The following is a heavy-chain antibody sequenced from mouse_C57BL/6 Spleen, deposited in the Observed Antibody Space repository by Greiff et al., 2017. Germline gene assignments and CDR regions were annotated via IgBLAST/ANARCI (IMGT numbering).Heavy chain of an antibody. CDR3: ARERGTRGYYYAMDY. Sequence: EVKLQESGPGLVKPSQSLSLTCSVTGYSITSGYYWNWIRQFPGNKLEWMGYISYDGSNNYNPSLKNRISITRDTSKNQFFLKLNSVTTEDTATYYCARERGTRGYYYAMDYWGQGTSVTVSS. V-gene: IGHV3-6*01. CDR1: GYSITSGYY. D-gene: IGHD3-3*01. CDR2: ISYDGSN. J-gene: IGHJ4*01.